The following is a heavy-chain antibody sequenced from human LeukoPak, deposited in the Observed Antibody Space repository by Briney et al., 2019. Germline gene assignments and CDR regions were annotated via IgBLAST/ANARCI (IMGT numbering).Heavy chain of an antibody. CDR3: ARGSGRDHPDY. J-gene: IGHJ4*02. Sequence: GGSLRLSCAASGFSFSDYRMSWVRQAPGKGLEWVANIKHDGSEKYYVDSVKGRFTISRDNAQNSLYLQMNSLRPEDTAVYSCARGSGRDHPDYWGQGTLVTVSS. V-gene: IGHV3-7*01. CDR2: IKHDGSEK. CDR1: GFSFSDYR.